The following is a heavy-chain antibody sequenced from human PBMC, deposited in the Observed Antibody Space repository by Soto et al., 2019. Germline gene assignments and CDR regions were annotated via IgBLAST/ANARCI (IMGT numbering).Heavy chain of an antibody. Sequence: QVQLQESGPGLVKPSGTLSLTCAVSGGSISSGNWWSWVRQPPGKGLEWIGEIYHSGNVNYNPSLKSRVTISVDKSKNLFSLKLSSVTAADTAVYYCARDGYCTSISCYAGWFDPWGQGTLVTVSS. V-gene: IGHV4-4*02. J-gene: IGHJ5*02. D-gene: IGHD2-2*03. CDR1: GGSISSGNW. CDR3: ARDGYCTSISCYAGWFDP. CDR2: IYHSGNV.